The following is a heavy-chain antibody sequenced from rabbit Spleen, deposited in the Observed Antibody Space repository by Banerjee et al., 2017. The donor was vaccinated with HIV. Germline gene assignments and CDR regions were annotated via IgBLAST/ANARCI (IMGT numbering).Heavy chain of an antibody. CDR1: GFSFSSNYY. V-gene: IGHV1S45*01. Sequence: QEQLEESGGDLVKPEGSLTLTCTASGFSFSSNYYICWVRQAPEKGLEWIACIRSGDGSTYYASWAKGRFTISRTSSTTVTLRMTSLTAADTATYFCARDTSSSFSSYGMDLWGPGTLVTVS. J-gene: IGHJ6*01. CDR3: ARDTSSSFSSYGMDL. D-gene: IGHD1-1*01. CDR2: IRSGDGST.